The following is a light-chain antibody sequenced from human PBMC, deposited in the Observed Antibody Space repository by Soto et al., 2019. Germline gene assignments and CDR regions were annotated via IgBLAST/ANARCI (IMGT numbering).Light chain of an antibody. CDR1: QIVYARQ. CDR2: GVS. V-gene: IGKV3-20*01. Sequence: VLTQSAGTLPLSPGERAALSCRASQIVYARQFGWYQKPPDQATRLLMYGVSSRATSLPDRFTGSGSGADFPLTISRLEHEDFAIYYCQRYNDWLTFGGGTKVDIK. J-gene: IGKJ4*01. CDR3: QRYNDWLT.